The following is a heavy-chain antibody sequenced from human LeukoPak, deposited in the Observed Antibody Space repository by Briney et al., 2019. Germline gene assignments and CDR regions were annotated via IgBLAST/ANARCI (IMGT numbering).Heavy chain of an antibody. CDR2: TYQKGNT. J-gene: IGHJ5*01. V-gene: IGHV4-39*01. CDR3: ARLPRVPAFGVAYKFGWFAS. CDR1: GGSVTATTYY. D-gene: IGHD3-3*01. Sequence: SETLSLTCSVSGGSVTATTYYWGWIRQPPGKGLEWLGNTYQKGNTYSSPSLKRRVAISVDPSNNRFSLTLTSVTAADTAVYYCARLPRVPAFGVAYKFGWFASWGQGALVTVSS.